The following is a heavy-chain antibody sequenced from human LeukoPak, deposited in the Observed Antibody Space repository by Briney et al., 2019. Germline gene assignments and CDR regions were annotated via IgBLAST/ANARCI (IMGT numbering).Heavy chain of an antibody. CDR1: GFTFSSYG. CDR3: AKGPYSSGWYGWFDH. CDR2: ISYDGSNK. J-gene: IGHJ5*02. D-gene: IGHD6-19*01. V-gene: IGHV3-30*18. Sequence: GGSLRLSCAASGFTFSSYGMQWVRQAPGKGLEWVAVISYDGSNKYYADSVKGRFTISRDNSKNTLSLQMNSLRAEDTAVYYCAKGPYSSGWYGWFDHWGQGTLVTVSS.